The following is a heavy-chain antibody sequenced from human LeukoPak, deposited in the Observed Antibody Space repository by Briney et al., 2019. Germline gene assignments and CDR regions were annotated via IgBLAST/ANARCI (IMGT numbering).Heavy chain of an antibody. CDR3: AKDTYYYGSGSYPPNYYYYGMDV. Sequence: GGSLRLSCAASGFTFDDYAMHWVRQAPGKGLEWVSGISWNSGSISYADSVKGRFTISRDNAKNSLYLQMNSLRAEDTALYYCAKDTYYYGSGSYPPNYYYYGMDVWGQGTTVTVSS. D-gene: IGHD3-10*01. J-gene: IGHJ6*02. CDR2: ISWNSGSI. V-gene: IGHV3-9*01. CDR1: GFTFDDYA.